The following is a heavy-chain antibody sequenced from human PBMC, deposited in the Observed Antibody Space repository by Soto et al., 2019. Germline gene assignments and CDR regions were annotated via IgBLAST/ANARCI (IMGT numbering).Heavy chain of an antibody. D-gene: IGHD3-10*01. J-gene: IGHJ4*02. CDR3: ARFYYYGSGSYDY. CDR2: INHSGST. Sequence: SETLSLTCAVXGGSFSGYYWRWIRQPPGKGLEWIGEINHSGSTNYNPSLKSRVTISVDTSKNQFSLKLSSVTAADTAVYYCARFYYYGSGSYDYWGQGTLVTVSS. V-gene: IGHV4-34*01. CDR1: GGSFSGYY.